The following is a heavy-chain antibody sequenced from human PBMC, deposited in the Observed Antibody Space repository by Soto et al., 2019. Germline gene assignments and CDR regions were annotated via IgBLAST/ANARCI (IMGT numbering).Heavy chain of an antibody. CDR1: GASISSYF. V-gene: IGHV4-4*07. J-gene: IGHJ5*02. CDR2: ISTGGTT. Sequence: QVQLQESGPGLVEPSETLSLTCTVSGASISSYFWTWIRQPAGKGLDWIGRISTGGTTNYNPSLKRRVTMSVDTAKNHFSLNLSSVTAADTAVYFCAREAGPDRWFDPWGQGTLVTVSS. CDR3: AREAGPDRWFDP.